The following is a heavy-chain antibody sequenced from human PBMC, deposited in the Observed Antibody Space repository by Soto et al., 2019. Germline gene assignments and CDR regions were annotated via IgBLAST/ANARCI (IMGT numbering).Heavy chain of an antibody. V-gene: IGHV3-30-3*01. CDR3: AREGGVAATNDAFDI. CDR1: GFTFSSYA. J-gene: IGHJ3*02. Sequence: QVQLVESGGGVVQPGRSLRLSCAASGFTFSSYAMHWVRQAPGKGLEWVAVISYDGSNKYYADSVKGRFTISRDNSKNTLYLQMNSLRAEDTAVYYCAREGGVAATNDAFDIWGQGTTVTVSS. D-gene: IGHD2-15*01. CDR2: ISYDGSNK.